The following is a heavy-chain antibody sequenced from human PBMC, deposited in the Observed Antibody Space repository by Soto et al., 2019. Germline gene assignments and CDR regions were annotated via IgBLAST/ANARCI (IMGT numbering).Heavy chain of an antibody. V-gene: IGHV4-30-4*01. D-gene: IGHD3-10*01. CDR2: IYYSGST. CDR3: ARRAQITMVRGVKNYYGMDV. J-gene: IGHJ6*02. CDR1: GGSISSGDYY. Sequence: SETLSLTCTVSGGSISSGDYYWSWIRQPPGKGLEWIGYIYYSGSTYYNPSLKSRVTISVDTSKNQFSLKLSSVTAADTAVYYCARRAQITMVRGVKNYYGMDVWGQGTTVNVSS.